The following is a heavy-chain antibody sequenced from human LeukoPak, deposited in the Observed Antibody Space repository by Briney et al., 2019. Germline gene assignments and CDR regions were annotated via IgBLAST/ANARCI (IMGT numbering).Heavy chain of an antibody. V-gene: IGHV5-51*01. D-gene: IGHD6-13*01. CDR2: IYPGDSDT. CDR1: GYSFTSYW. J-gene: IGHJ3*02. CDR3: ARGGYLYSSSFYAFDI. Sequence: KHGESLKISCKGSGYSFTSYWIGWVRQMPGKGLEWMGIIYPGDSDTRYSPSFQGQVTISADKSISTAYLQWSSLKASDTAMYYCARGGYLYSSSFYAFDIWGQGTMVTVSS.